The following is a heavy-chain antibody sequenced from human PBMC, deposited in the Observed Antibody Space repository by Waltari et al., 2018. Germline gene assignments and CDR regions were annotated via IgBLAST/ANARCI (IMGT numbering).Heavy chain of an antibody. CDR2: IEGEGSRT. CDR3: VRDEPGDGLDY. D-gene: IGHD7-27*01. CDR1: GFTFSRYW. Sequence: EVQLVESGGALVQPGGSLRLSCATSGFTFSRYWMHWVRQAPGKGLMGGSKIEGEGSRTTYADSGKGRCTVSRDTAKQTVYQEMNNLRDEDTAVYYCVRDEPGDGLDYWGQGTLVTVSS. V-gene: IGHV3-74*03. J-gene: IGHJ4*02.